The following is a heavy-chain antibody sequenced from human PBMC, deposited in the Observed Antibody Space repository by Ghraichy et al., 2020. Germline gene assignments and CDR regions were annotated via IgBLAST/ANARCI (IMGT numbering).Heavy chain of an antibody. CDR2: ITSSSTFI. V-gene: IGHV3-21*01. Sequence: LSLTCAASGFAFSSYTLNWVRQVPGKGLEWISSITSSSTFIYYADSVKGRFTISRDNAKNSLYLQMSSLRADDTAIYYCARDGGPSHGAQLDYWGQGTLVTVSS. J-gene: IGHJ4*02. D-gene: IGHD4-17*01. CDR3: ARDGGPSHGAQLDY. CDR1: GFAFSSYT.